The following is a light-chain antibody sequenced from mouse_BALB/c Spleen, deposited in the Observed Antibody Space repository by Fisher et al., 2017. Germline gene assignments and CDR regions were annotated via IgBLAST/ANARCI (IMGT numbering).Light chain of an antibody. CDR3: QQYSGYPLT. CDR2: RTS. V-gene: IGKV4-58*01. CDR1: SSVSSSY. Sequence: DIVLTQTTAIMAASLGQKVTMTCSASSSVSSSYLHWYQQKSGASPKPLIHRTSNLASGVPARFSGSGSGTSYSLTISSVEAEDAATYYCQQYSGYPLTFGSGTKLEIK. J-gene: IGKJ4*01.